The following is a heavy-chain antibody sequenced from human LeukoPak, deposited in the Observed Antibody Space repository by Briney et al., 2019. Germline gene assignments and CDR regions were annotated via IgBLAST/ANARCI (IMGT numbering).Heavy chain of an antibody. J-gene: IGHJ4*02. Sequence: GGSLRLSCAASGFTFRKYWMSWVRQAPGKGLEWVANIHPDGEEKYHVDFVEGRFTIFRDNAKNLLYLQMDSLRVEDTAVYYCARGDDCSGDYWGQGTLVSVSS. CDR2: IHPDGEEK. CDR1: GFTFRKYW. V-gene: IGHV3-7*04. CDR3: ARGDDCSGDY. D-gene: IGHD2-21*01.